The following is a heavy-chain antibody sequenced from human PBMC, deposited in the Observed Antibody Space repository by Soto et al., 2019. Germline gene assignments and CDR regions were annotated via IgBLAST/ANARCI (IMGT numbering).Heavy chain of an antibody. CDR3: VKEAVGPFES. J-gene: IGHJ4*02. CDR2: IYSGGYT. Sequence: EVQLVESGGGLIQPGGSLTLSCAASGFSVSSNHMNWVRQAPGKGLEWVSLIYSGGYTYYADSVKGRFTISRDNSKNTLFLQMNALRVEDTAVYFCVKEAVGPFESWGQGALVTVSS. D-gene: IGHD6-19*01. CDR1: GFSVSSNH. V-gene: IGHV3-53*01.